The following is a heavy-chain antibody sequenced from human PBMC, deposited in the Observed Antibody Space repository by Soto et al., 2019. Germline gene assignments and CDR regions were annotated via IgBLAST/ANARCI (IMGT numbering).Heavy chain of an antibody. CDR1: GFSLSTSGVC. J-gene: IGHJ4*02. V-gene: IGHV2-5*02. CDR2: IYWDDDK. Sequence: QITLKESGPTLVKPTQTLTLTCTFSGFSLSTSGVCVGWIRQPPGKALEWLALIYWDDDKRYSPSLKSRLTITKDTSKNLGVVIMTIMDPVDTATYYCAHRRYSGSYFASWGQGTMVTVSS. CDR3: AHRRYSGSYFAS. D-gene: IGHD1-26*01.